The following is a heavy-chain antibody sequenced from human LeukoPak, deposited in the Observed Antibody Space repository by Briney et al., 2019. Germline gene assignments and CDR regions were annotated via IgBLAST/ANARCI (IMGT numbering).Heavy chain of an antibody. J-gene: IGHJ3*02. D-gene: IGHD1-26*01. Sequence: GGSLRLSCAASRFXFSNYWISWVRQAPGKGLEWLANIKQDGGEKNYVDSVKGRFTISRDNAKNSLYLQMNSLRVEDTAVYYCARDHLREGATGASEIWGQGTMVTVSS. CDR2: IKQDGGEK. CDR1: RFXFSNYW. CDR3: ARDHLREGATGASEI. V-gene: IGHV3-7*05.